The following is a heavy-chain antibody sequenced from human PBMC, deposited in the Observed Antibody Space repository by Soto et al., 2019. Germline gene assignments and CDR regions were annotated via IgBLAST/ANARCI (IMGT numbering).Heavy chain of an antibody. J-gene: IGHJ4*02. CDR3: ARDSTDADSGSYSGDY. CDR2: ISSSSSTM. CDR1: GFTLSSYS. D-gene: IGHD1-26*01. V-gene: IGHV3-48*02. Sequence: GGSLRLSXAASGFTLSSYSMNWVRQAPGKGLEWVSYISSSSSTMYYADSVKGRFTISRDNAKNSLFLHMNSLRDEDTAVYYCARDSTDADSGSYSGDYWGQGTLVTVSS.